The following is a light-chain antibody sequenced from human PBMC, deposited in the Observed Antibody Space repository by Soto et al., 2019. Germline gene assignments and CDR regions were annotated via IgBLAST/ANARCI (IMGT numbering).Light chain of an antibody. CDR2: DAS. J-gene: IGKJ5*01. CDR1: QSVSNY. CDR3: QQRSNWPT. V-gene: IGKV3-11*01. Sequence: EIVMTQSPATLSVSPGERATLSCRAGQSVSNYLAWYQQKPGQAPRLLIYDASNRATGIPARFSGSGSGTDFTLTISSLEPEDFAVYYCQQRSNWPTFGQGTRLEIK.